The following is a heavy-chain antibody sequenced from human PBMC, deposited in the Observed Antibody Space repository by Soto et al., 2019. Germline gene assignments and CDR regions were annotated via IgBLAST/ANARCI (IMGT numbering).Heavy chain of an antibody. V-gene: IGHV3-23*01. CDR3: AKATNIRPRYYYDSSGYSPFDY. CDR2: ISGSGGST. D-gene: IGHD3-22*01. CDR1: GFTFSSYA. Sequence: PXGSLRLSCAAAGFTFSSYAMSWVRQAPGKGLDWVSAISGSGGSTYYADSVKGRFTISRDNSKNTLYLQMNSLRAEDTAVYYCAKATNIRPRYYYDSSGYSPFDYWGQGTLVTVSS. J-gene: IGHJ4*02.